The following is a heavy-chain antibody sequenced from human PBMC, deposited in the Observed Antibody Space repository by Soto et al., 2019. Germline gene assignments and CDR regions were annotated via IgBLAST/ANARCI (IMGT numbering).Heavy chain of an antibody. CDR1: GGSISSGDYY. CDR3: ARVTYDSSGYSPYYFDYYYGLDV. D-gene: IGHD3-22*01. Sequence: SETLSLTCTVSGGSISSGDYYWSWIRQPPGKGLEWIGYIYYSGSTYYNPSLKSRVTISVDTSKNQFSLKLSSVTAADTAVYYCARVTYDSSGYSPYYFDYYYGLDVWGPGTTVTVSS. CDR2: IYYSGST. J-gene: IGHJ6*02. V-gene: IGHV4-30-4*01.